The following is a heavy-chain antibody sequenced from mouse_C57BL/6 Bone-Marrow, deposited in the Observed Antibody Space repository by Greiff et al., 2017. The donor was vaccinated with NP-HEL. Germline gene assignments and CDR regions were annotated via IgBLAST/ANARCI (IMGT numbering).Heavy chain of an antibody. D-gene: IGHD2-1*01. CDR2: IYPGNSDT. CDR3: TYDNYSYAMDY. CDR1: GYTFTSYW. V-gene: IGHV1-5*01. J-gene: IGHJ4*01. Sequence: VQLQQSGTVLARPGASVKMSCKTSGYTFTSYWMHWVKQRPGQGLEWIGAIYPGNSDTSYNQKFKGKAKLTAVTSASTAYMELSSLTNENSAIYYCTYDNYSYAMDYWGQGTSVTVSS.